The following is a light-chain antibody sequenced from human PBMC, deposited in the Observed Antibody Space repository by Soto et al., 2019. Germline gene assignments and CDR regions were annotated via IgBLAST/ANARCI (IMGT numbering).Light chain of an antibody. CDR2: AAS. Sequence: DIQMTQSPSSLSASVGDRVTITCRASQSISSYLNWYQQKPGKAPKLLIYAASSLQSGVPSRFSGSGSGTDFTLTISSLQPEDFATYYCQQSYSTPPITFGQGTSVEIK. CDR1: QSISSY. CDR3: QQSYSTPPIT. J-gene: IGKJ5*01. V-gene: IGKV1-39*01.